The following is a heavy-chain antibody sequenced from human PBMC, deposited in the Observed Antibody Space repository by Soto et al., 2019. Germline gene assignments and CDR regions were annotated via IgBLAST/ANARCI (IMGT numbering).Heavy chain of an antibody. D-gene: IGHD5-12*01. CDR1: GFTCSNYA. J-gene: IGHJ4*02. CDR3: KKDSSSGYYFFDN. Sequence: EVQLLESGGGLVQPGGSLRLSCAASGFTCSNYAMNWVRQAPGGGLEWVSTTSGNDGSTYYADEVKGRFTISRDVSKNTLYLQINTLRSEDTAIYYGKKDSSSGYYFFDNWGQGTLVTVAS. CDR2: TSGNDGST. V-gene: IGHV3-23*01.